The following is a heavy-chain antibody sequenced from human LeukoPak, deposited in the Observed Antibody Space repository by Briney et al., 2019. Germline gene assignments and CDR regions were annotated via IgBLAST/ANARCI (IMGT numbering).Heavy chain of an antibody. V-gene: IGHV3-33*03. D-gene: IGHD5-18*01. CDR3: AGHGYSYGFNY. CDR1: GFTFSSYG. CDR2: IWYDGSNK. J-gene: IGHJ4*02. Sequence: GGSLRLSCAASGFTFSSYGMHWVRQAPGKGLEWVAVIWYDGSNKYYADSVKGRFTISGDNAKNSLYLQMNSLRAEDTAVYYCAGHGYSYGFNYWGQGTLVTVSS.